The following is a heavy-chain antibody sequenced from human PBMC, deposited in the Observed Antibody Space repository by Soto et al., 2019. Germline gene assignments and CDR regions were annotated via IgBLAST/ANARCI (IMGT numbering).Heavy chain of an antibody. V-gene: IGHV4-31*03. Sequence: QVQLKESGPGLVKPSQTLSLTCSVSGGSISSGDDYWSWVRQHQGKGLEWIGYIFYSGSTYYNPSLKSRVTISVDTSKKHFSLKLSSVTAADTAVYYCARGGSGDIVVVAAIDYWGQGTLVTVSS. CDR2: IFYSGST. D-gene: IGHD2-15*01. CDR3: ARGGSGDIVVVAAIDY. CDR1: GGSISSGDDY. J-gene: IGHJ4*02.